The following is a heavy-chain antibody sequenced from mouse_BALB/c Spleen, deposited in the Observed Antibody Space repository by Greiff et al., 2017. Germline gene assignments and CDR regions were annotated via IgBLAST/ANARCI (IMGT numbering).Heavy chain of an antibody. V-gene: IGHV2-9*02. CDR2: IWAGGST. CDR3: ARALYGYDGFDSMDY. CDR1: GFSLTSYG. Sequence: VKLVESGPGLVAPSQSLSITCTVSGFSLTSYGVHWVRQPPGKGLEWLGVIWAGGSTNYNSALMSRLSISKDNSKSQVFLKMNSLQTDDTAMYYCARALYGYDGFDSMDYWGQGTSVTVSS. D-gene: IGHD2-2*01. J-gene: IGHJ4*01.